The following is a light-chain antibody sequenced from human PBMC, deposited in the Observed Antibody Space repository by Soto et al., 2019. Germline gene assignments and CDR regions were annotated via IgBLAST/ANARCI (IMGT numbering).Light chain of an antibody. CDR2: GAF. Sequence: ETVMTQSPATLSVSPGERATLSCRASQSVSANLAWYQQKPGQAPRLLIYGAFTRATDIPARFSGSGSGTEFTLTISRLQSEDSAVYYCQQYNNWPWTFGQGTKVEIK. CDR1: QSVSAN. V-gene: IGKV3-15*01. CDR3: QQYNNWPWT. J-gene: IGKJ1*01.